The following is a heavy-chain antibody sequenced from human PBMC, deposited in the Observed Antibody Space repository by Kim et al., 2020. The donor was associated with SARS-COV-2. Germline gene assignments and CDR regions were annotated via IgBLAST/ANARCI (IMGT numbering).Heavy chain of an antibody. J-gene: IGHJ6*03. V-gene: IGHV1-18*01. CDR3: ASSLYTKMVRGVSYYYYYYMDV. CDR2: ISAYIGNT. D-gene: IGHD3-10*01. Sequence: ASVKVSCKASGYTFTNYGISWVRQAPGQGLEWMGRISAYIGNTNYAQKLQGRVTMTTDTSTSTAYMELRSLRSDDTAVYYCASSLYTKMVRGVSYYYYYYMDVWGKGTTVTVSS. CDR1: GYTFTNYG.